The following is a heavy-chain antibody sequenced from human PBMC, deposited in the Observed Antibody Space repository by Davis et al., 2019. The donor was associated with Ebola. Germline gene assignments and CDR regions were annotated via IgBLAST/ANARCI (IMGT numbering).Heavy chain of an antibody. CDR1: GFTFSDYY. CDR3: ARVDGYIYFDY. CDR2: ISSSSSYT. V-gene: IGHV3-11*06. D-gene: IGHD5-24*01. Sequence: PGGSLRLSCAASGFTFSDYYMSWIRQAPGKGLEWVSYISSSSSYTNYADSVKGRFTISRDNAKNSLYLQMNSLRAEDTAVYYCARVDGYIYFDYWGQGTLVTVSS. J-gene: IGHJ4*02.